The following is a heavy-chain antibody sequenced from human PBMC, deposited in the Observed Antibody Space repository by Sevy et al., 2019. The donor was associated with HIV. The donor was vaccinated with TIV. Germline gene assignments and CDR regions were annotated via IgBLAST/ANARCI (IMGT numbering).Heavy chain of an antibody. J-gene: IGHJ4*02. CDR3: AAEKVGYFYYYRGGDYYYFDS. CDR1: GDSISNTPFY. D-gene: IGHD3-22*01. CDR2: IDIRGGT. Sequence: SETLSLTCTFSGDSISNTPFYWSWIRLSAGKGLEWLGRIDIRGGTNYNPSLKSRVALSVDMSKNEFSLKLNSVTAADTAVYYCAAEKVGYFYYYRGGDYYYFDSWGLGTLVTVSS. V-gene: IGHV4-61*02.